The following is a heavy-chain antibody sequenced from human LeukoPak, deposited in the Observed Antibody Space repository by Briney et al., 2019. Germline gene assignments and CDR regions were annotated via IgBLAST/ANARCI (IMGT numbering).Heavy chain of an antibody. J-gene: IGHJ1*01. CDR2: INPSGGST. D-gene: IGHD6-13*01. CDR3: ARDHNSQAVAAAAGISTYFQH. V-gene: IGHV1-46*01. Sequence: VASVKVSCKASGYTFTSYYMHWVRQAPGQGLEWMGIINPSGGSTSYAQKFQGRVTMTRDMSTSTVYMELSSLRSEDTAVYYCARDHNSQAVAAAAGISTYFQHWGQGTLVTVSS. CDR1: GYTFTSYY.